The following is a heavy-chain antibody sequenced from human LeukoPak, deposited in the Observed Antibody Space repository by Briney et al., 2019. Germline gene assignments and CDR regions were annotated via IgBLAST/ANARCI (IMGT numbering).Heavy chain of an antibody. CDR3: ARSKHAYSSSWNWLDP. D-gene: IGHD6-13*01. J-gene: IGHJ5*02. CDR1: GGSFSGYY. V-gene: IGHV4-34*01. CDR2: INHSGST. Sequence: SETLSLTCAVYGGSFSGYYWSWIRQPPGKGLEWIGEINHSGSTNYSPSLKSRVTISVDTSKNQFSLKLSSVTAADTAVYYCARSKHAYSSSWNWLDPWGQGTLVTVSS.